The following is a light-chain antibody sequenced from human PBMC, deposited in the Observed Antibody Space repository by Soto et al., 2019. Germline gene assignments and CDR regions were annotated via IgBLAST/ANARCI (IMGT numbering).Light chain of an antibody. Sequence: QSVLTQPRSVSGSPGQSVTISCTGTSSDVGGYNYVSWYQQHPGKAPKLMIYDVSKRPSGVPDRFSGSKSRNTASLTISGLQAEDEADYYCCSYAGSYTQVFGTGTKLTVL. CDR3: CSYAGSYTQV. CDR2: DVS. J-gene: IGLJ1*01. CDR1: SSDVGGYNY. V-gene: IGLV2-11*01.